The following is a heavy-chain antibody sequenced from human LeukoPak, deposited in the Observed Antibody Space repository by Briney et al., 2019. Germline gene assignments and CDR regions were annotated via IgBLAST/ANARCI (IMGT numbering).Heavy chain of an antibody. CDR3: ARTIVPAAPLDY. V-gene: IGHV3-74*01. D-gene: IGHD2-2*01. CDR2: INTDGSST. J-gene: IGHJ4*02. Sequence: GGSLRLSCAASGFTFSSYWMHWVRQAPGKGLVWVSRINTDGSSTSYADSVKGRFTISRDNAKNTMYLQMNSLRAEDTAVYYCARTIVPAAPLDYSGQGTLVTVSS. CDR1: GFTFSSYW.